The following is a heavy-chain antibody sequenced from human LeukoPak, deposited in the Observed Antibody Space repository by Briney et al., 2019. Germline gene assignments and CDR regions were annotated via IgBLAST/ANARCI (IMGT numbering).Heavy chain of an antibody. D-gene: IGHD3-22*01. V-gene: IGHV1-69*06. J-gene: IGHJ4*02. CDR2: IIPIFGTA. Sequence: SVKVSCKASGGTFSSYAISWVRQAPGQGLEWMGGIIPIFGTANYAQKFQGRVTITADKSTSTAYMELSSLRSEDTAVYYCATYYYDSSLPGYWGQGTLVTVSS. CDR1: GGTFSSYA. CDR3: ATYYYDSSLPGY.